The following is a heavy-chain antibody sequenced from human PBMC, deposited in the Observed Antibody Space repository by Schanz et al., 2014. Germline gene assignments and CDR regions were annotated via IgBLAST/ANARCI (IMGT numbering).Heavy chain of an antibody. CDR2: VYYTGSP. Sequence: QMQLQGSGPGLVKPSETLSLTCAVSGGSISTYYWSWVRQPPGKGLEWLAYVYYTGSPNYNPSLRSRLPLTWDTSKNQFSRGLCSVTAADTAVYYCARLGSPHCRTSNCHYDWFGPWDQGTLVTVSS. J-gene: IGHJ5*02. V-gene: IGHV4-59*08. CDR1: GGSISTYY. CDR3: ARLGSPHCRTSNCHYDWFGP. D-gene: IGHD2-15*01.